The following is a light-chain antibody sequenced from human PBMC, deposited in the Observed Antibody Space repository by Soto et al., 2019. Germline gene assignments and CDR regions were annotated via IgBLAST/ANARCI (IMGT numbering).Light chain of an antibody. CDR1: QSVSSY. Sequence: EIVLTQSPAPLSLSPGERATLSCRASQSVSSYLAWYQQKPGQAPRLLIYDASNRATGIPARFSGRGSGTDFTLTIRSLEPEDFAVYYCQQRSNWPLTFGGGTKVEIK. CDR2: DAS. J-gene: IGKJ4*01. CDR3: QQRSNWPLT. V-gene: IGKV3-11*01.